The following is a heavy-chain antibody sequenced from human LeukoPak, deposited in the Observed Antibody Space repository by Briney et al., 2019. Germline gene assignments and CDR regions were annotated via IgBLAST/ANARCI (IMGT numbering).Heavy chain of an antibody. V-gene: IGHV4-31*03. CDR3: ARDSGGPPSYYYYGMDV. D-gene: IGHD1-26*01. Sequence: SQTLSLTCTVSGGSINSGGYYWSWIRQHPGKGLEWIGYIHYSGSTYCNPSLKSRVTISIDTSKNQFSLKLSSVTAADTAVYYCARDSGGPPSYYYYGMDVWGQGTTVTVSS. CDR2: IHYSGST. CDR1: GGSINSGGYY. J-gene: IGHJ6*02.